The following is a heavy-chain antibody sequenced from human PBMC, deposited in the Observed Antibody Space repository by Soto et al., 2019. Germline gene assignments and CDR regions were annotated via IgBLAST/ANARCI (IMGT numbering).Heavy chain of an antibody. CDR1: GFTFSSYG. CDR2: ISYDRSNK. CDR3: ARDLSSYDSSGYGPQYYFDY. D-gene: IGHD3-22*01. J-gene: IGHJ4*02. V-gene: IGHV3-30*03. Sequence: PGGSLRLSCAASGFTFSSYGMHWVRQAPGKGLEWVAVISYDRSNKYYADSVKGRFTISRDNSKNSLYLQMNSLRAEDTAVYYCARDLSSYDSSGYGPQYYFDYWGQGTLVTVSS.